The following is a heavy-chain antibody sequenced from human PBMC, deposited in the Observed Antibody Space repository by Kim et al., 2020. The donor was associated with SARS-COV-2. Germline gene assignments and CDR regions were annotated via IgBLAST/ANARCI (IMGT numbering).Heavy chain of an antibody. Sequence: GGSLRLSCAASGFTFSSYAMSWVRQAPGKGLEWVSAISGSGGSTYYADSVKGRFTISRDNSKNTLYLQMNSLRAEDTAVYYCAKDLTLRDIVVVVAAHNWFDPWGQGTLVTVSS. CDR1: GFTFSSYA. J-gene: IGHJ5*02. CDR3: AKDLTLRDIVVVVAAHNWFDP. CDR2: ISGSGGST. D-gene: IGHD2-15*01. V-gene: IGHV3-23*01.